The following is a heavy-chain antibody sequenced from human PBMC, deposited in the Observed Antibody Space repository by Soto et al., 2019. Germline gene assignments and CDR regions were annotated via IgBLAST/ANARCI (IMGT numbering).Heavy chain of an antibody. CDR3: ASEATKNYYYYYGMDV. V-gene: IGHV3-33*01. CDR1: GFTFSSYG. J-gene: IGHJ6*02. CDR2: IWYDGSNK. D-gene: IGHD5-12*01. Sequence: GGSLRLSCAASGFTFSSYGMHWVRQAPGKGLEWVAVIWYDGSNKYYADSVKGRFTISRDNSKNTLYLQMNSLRAEDTAVYYCASEATKNYYYYYGMDVWGQGTTVTVSS.